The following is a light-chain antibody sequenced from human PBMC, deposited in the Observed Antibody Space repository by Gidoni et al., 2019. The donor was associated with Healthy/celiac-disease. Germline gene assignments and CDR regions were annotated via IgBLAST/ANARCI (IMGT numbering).Light chain of an antibody. CDR1: QRISSY. Sequence: DIQMTKSPSSLSASVGARVTITCRASQRISSYLHWYQQKPGKAPKLLIYAAASLQRGVPSMFSGSGSGTDFTLTFSSLQPEDFATYYCQQSYSTPLTFGGGTKVEIK. V-gene: IGKV1-39*01. J-gene: IGKJ4*01. CDR2: AAA. CDR3: QQSYSTPLT.